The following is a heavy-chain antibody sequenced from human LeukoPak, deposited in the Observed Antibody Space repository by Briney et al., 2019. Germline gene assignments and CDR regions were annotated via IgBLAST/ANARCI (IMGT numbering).Heavy chain of an antibody. V-gene: IGHV3-48*01. J-gene: IGHJ5*02. Sequence: GGSLRLSCATSGFTLRYYQMNWVRQAPGKGLEWVSYINVVNGAIYYADSVKGRFTISGDIATNSVYLQMNSLRAEDTAVYYCAKDGGLWVSAHWGDSWGRGTLVTVSS. CDR1: GFTLRYYQ. D-gene: IGHD7-27*01. CDR3: AKDGGLWVSAHWGDS. CDR2: INVVNGAI.